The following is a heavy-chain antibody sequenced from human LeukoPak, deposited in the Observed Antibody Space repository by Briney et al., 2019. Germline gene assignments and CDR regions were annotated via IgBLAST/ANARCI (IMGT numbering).Heavy chain of an antibody. CDR2: IYYTGST. CDR1: GDSIRSYY. Sequence: PSESLSLTCTVSGDSIRSYYWNWIRRPQRKGMEWIGYIYYTGSTIYNPSLKSRVTISLDTSKSQFSLRLTSVTAADTAVYYCASHGSSGHDPLTWGQGTLVTVSS. J-gene: IGHJ4*01. V-gene: IGHV4-59*08. CDR3: ASHGSSGHDPLT. D-gene: IGHD5-12*01.